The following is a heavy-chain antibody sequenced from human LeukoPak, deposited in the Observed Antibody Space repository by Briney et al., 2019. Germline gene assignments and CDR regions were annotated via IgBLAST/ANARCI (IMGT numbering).Heavy chain of an antibody. J-gene: IGHJ4*02. V-gene: IGHV3-7*01. D-gene: IGHD3-10*01. CDR1: GFTFSSYW. CDR2: IKQDGSEK. Sequence: GGSLRLSCAASGFTFSSYWTSWVRQAPGKGLEWVANIKQDGSEKYYVDSVKGRFTISRDNAKNSLYLQMNSLRAEDTAVYYCARDSRGAFDYWGQGTLVTVSS. CDR3: ARDSRGAFDY.